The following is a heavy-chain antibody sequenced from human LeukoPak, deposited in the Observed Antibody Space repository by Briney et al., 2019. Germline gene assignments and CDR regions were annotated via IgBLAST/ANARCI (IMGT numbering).Heavy chain of an antibody. D-gene: IGHD6-13*01. CDR2: ISFSSNYI. CDR1: GFILSSYS. CDR3: ARDVAGCQAEYAFDM. V-gene: IGHV3-21*01. Sequence: GGSLRLSCAASGFILSSYSMNWVRQAPGKGLEWVSPISFSSNYIYYADSVRGRFTISRDNAKNSVYLQMNSLRAEDTAVYYCARDVAGCQAEYAFDMWGQGTMVTVSS. J-gene: IGHJ3*02.